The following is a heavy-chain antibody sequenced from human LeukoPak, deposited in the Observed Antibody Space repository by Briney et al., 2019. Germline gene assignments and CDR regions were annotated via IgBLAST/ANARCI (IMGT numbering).Heavy chain of an antibody. D-gene: IGHD6-13*01. CDR3: ALWGAAGVDY. CDR2: ISSSSSYI. Sequence: GGPLRLSCAASGFTFSSYSMNWVRQAPGKGLEWVSSISSSSSYIYYADSVKGRFTISRDNAKNSLYLQMNSLRAEDTAVYYCALWGAAGVDYWGQGTLVTVSS. V-gene: IGHV3-21*01. J-gene: IGHJ4*02. CDR1: GFTFSSYS.